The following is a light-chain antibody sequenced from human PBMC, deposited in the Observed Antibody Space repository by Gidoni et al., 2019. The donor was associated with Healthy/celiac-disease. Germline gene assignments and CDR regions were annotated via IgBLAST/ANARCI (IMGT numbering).Light chain of an antibody. J-gene: IGLJ2*01. CDR2: STS. CDR3: LLYYGGVHGV. CDR1: TGAVPSGYY. V-gene: IGLV7-43*01. Sequence: QPVSTQEPYLTVSPGRTLTPTCASSTGAVPSGYYPNWFQQKPGQATRALIYSTSNKHSCTPARFSGSLLGGKAALTLSGVQPEDEAEYYCLLYYGGVHGVFGGGTKLTVL.